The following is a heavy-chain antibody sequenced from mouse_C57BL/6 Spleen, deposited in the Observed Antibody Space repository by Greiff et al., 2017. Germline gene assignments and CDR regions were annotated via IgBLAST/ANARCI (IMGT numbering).Heavy chain of an antibody. CDR1: GFSLSTFGMG. J-gene: IGHJ2*01. V-gene: IGHV8-8*01. Sequence: VKLMESGPGILQPSQTLSLTCSFSGFSLSTFGMGVGWIRQPSGKGLEWLAHIWWDDDKYYNPALNSRPTIFKDTSKNQVFLKSAKVDTADTATYYCARYGGVATPFDYGGQGTTLTVSS. CDR2: IWWDDDK. D-gene: IGHD1-1*02. CDR3: ARYGGVATPFDY.